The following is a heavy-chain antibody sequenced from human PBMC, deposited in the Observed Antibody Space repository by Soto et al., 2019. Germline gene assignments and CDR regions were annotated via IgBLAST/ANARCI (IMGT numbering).Heavy chain of an antibody. Sequence: GVSLRLSCAASGFTFSSYAMSWVRQAPGKGLEWVSVISGSGGSTYYADSVKGRFTISRDNSKNTLYLQMNSLRAGDTAVYYCAKDQLAVAGLNWFDPWVQGTLVTVSS. CDR3: AKDQLAVAGLNWFDP. V-gene: IGHV3-23*01. J-gene: IGHJ5*02. CDR1: GFTFSSYA. CDR2: ISGSGGST. D-gene: IGHD6-19*01.